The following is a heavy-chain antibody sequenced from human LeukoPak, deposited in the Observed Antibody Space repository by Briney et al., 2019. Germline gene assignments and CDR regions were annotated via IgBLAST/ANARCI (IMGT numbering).Heavy chain of an antibody. CDR2: IKQDGSET. CDR1: GFTFTSYW. CDR3: AREGVVVVASHAFDI. Sequence: GGSLRLSCAASGFTFTSYWMHWVRQAPGRGPEWVATIKQDGSETYYVDSVKGRFTISRDNAKNSLYLQMNSLRAEDTAVYYCAREGVVVVASHAFDIWGQGTMVTVSP. D-gene: IGHD2-15*01. V-gene: IGHV3-7*01. J-gene: IGHJ3*02.